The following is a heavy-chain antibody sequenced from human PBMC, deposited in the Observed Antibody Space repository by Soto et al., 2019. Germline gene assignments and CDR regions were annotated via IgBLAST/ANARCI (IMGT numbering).Heavy chain of an antibody. J-gene: IGHJ5*02. CDR3: ARDFPRGSSGPPRFDP. CDR1: GFTFSSYG. Sequence: GESLKISCAASGFTFSSYGMHWVRQAPGKGLEWVAVIWCDGSNKYYADSVKGRFTISRDNSKNTLYLQMNSLRAEDTAVYYCARDFPRGSSGPPRFDPWGQGTLVTVSS. D-gene: IGHD3-16*01. CDR2: IWCDGSNK. V-gene: IGHV3-33*01.